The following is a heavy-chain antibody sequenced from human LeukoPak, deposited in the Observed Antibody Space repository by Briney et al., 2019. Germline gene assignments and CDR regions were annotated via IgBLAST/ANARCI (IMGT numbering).Heavy chain of an antibody. Sequence: SETLSLTCTVSGGSISSSSYYWGWIRQPPGKGLEWNGSIYYSGSTYYNPSLKSRVTISVDTSKNQFSLKLSSVTAADTAVYYCARKAIAAAGANWFDPWGQGTLVTVSS. V-gene: IGHV4-39*01. CDR1: GGSISSSSYY. D-gene: IGHD6-13*01. J-gene: IGHJ5*02. CDR3: ARKAIAAAGANWFDP. CDR2: IYYSGST.